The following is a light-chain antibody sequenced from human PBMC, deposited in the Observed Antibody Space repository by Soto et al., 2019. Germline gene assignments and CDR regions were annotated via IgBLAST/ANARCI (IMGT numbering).Light chain of an antibody. J-gene: IGKJ5*01. CDR2: DAS. Sequence: EIVLTQSPATLSLSPGERATLSCRASQSVSSYLAWYQQKPGQAPRLLIYDASNRATGISARFSGSGSGTDFTLTISSLEPEDFAVYYCQQRSKWPPEVTFGQGTRWRL. V-gene: IGKV3-11*01. CDR1: QSVSSY. CDR3: QQRSKWPPEVT.